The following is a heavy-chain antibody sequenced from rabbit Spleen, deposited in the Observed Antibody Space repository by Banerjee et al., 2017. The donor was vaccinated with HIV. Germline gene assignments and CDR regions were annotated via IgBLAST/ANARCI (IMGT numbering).Heavy chain of an antibody. J-gene: IGHJ4*01. CDR2: IDPVFGIT. V-gene: IGHV1S7*01. D-gene: IGHD4-1*01. Sequence: QLEESAGGLVQPGGSLKLSCKASGFTLSSYYMNWVRQAPGKGLEWIGYIDPVFGITYYANWVNGRFSISRENAQNTVFLQMTSLTAADTATYFCARDLAGVIGWNFNLWGQGTLVTVS. CDR3: ARDLAGVIGWNFNL. CDR1: GFTLSSYY.